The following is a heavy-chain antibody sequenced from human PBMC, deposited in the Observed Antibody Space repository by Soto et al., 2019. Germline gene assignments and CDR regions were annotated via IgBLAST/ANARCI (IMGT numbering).Heavy chain of an antibody. Sequence: QVQLVQSGAEVKKPGSSVKVSCKASGGTFSSYAISWVRQAPGQGLEWMGGIIPIFGTANYAQKFQGRVTITADESTSTAYMELSSLRSEDTAVYYCARTGIVLVPASIGEYYYYYGMDVWGQGTTVTVSS. CDR2: IIPIFGTA. CDR1: GGTFSSYA. V-gene: IGHV1-69*12. CDR3: ARTGIVLVPASIGEYYYYYGMDV. D-gene: IGHD2-2*01. J-gene: IGHJ6*02.